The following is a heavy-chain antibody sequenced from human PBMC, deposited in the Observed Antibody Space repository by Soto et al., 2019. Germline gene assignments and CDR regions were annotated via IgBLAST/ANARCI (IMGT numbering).Heavy chain of an antibody. D-gene: IGHD2-21*01. CDR2: ISSSGTGI. Sequence: PGGSLRLSCAASGFTFSDYYMTWIRRAPGKGLEWVSYISSSGTGIYYADSVKGRFTISRDNAKKSLYLQMSSLRAEDTAVYYCARAYSDAFDIWGQGTMVTVSS. J-gene: IGHJ3*02. V-gene: IGHV3-11*01. CDR3: ARAYSDAFDI. CDR1: GFTFSDYY.